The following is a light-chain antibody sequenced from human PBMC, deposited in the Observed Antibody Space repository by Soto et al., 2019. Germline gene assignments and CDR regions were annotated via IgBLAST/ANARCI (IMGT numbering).Light chain of an antibody. CDR1: SSDVGSYNL. J-gene: IGLJ2*01. CDR3: CSFTSSTTPV. Sequence: QSVVTQPASVSGSPGQSITISCTGTSSDVGSYNLVSWYQQHPGKAPKLMIYEGSKRPSGVSNRFSGSKSGNTASLTISGLQAEDEADYYCCSFTSSTTPVFGGGTKVTVL. V-gene: IGLV2-14*02. CDR2: EGS.